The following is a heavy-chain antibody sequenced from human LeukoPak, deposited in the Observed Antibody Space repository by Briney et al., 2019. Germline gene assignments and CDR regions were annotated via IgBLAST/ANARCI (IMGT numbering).Heavy chain of an antibody. D-gene: IGHD5-12*01. CDR2: IYSSGST. CDR1: GGSISSYH. V-gene: IGHV4-59*01. J-gene: IGHJ3*02. Sequence: SQTLSLTCTVSGGSISSYHWSWIRQPPGKRLQWIGFIYSSGSTNYNPSLKSRVTISLDTSKNQFSLRVSSVTSADTAVYYCARGNSGYDYAFDIWGQGTMVTVSS. CDR3: ARGNSGYDYAFDI.